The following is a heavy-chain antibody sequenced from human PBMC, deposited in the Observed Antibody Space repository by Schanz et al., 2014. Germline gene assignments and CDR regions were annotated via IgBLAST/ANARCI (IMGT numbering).Heavy chain of an antibody. CDR2: ISDSGDST. J-gene: IGHJ4*02. V-gene: IGHV3-23*01. CDR1: GFTFRSYA. CDR3: ARGVRIDY. D-gene: IGHD3-3*01. Sequence: EVQLLESGGGLVQPGGSLRLSCIGSGFTFRSYALGWVRQAPGKGLEWVSDISDSGDSTHYADSVKGRFTISRDNAKNSLYLQMNSLRAEDTALYYCARGVRIDYWGQGTLVTVSS.